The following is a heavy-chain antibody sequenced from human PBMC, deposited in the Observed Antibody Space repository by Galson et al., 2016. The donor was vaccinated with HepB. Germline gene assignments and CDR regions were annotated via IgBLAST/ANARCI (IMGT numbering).Heavy chain of an antibody. D-gene: IGHD3-22*01. V-gene: IGHV1-18*01. CDR3: ARLPPYYHDGSGYDYVVGYYGMDV. CDR1: GYTFSSYG. CDR2: ISAYSGNR. J-gene: IGHJ6*02. Sequence: SVKVSCKASGYTFSSYGISWVRQAPGQGLEWMGWISAYSGNRNYAQKLEDRVTMTTDTSTRTVYMELRSLRSDDTAVYYCARLPPYYHDGSGYDYVVGYYGMDVWGPGTTVTVSS.